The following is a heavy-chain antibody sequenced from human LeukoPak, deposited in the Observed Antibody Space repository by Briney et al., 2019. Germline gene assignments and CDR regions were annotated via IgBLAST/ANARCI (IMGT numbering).Heavy chain of an antibody. CDR1: GFTFSTYG. CDR3: ARFWQLDRIFDY. J-gene: IGHJ4*02. V-gene: IGHV3-7*01. CDR2: TKQDGSEK. Sequence: HSGGSLRLSCAASGFTFSTYGMHWVRQAPGKGLEWVANTKQDGSEKYYVDSVKGRFTISRDNAKNSLYLQMNSLRAEDTAVYYCARFWQLDRIFDYWGQGTLVTVSS. D-gene: IGHD6-6*01.